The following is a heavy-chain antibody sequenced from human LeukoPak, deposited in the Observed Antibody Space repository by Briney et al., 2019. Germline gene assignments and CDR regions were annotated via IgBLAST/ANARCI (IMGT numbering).Heavy chain of an antibody. V-gene: IGHV3-74*01. Sequence: GGSLRLSSAASGFTFSSDWMHWVRQVPGKGLVWVSRINSDGSSTAYADSVKGRFTISRDNAKNTLYLQMNSLRAEDTAVYYCVRDRDIAYLRADFWGQGTLVTVSS. CDR1: GFTFSSDW. CDR3: VRDRDIAYLRADF. CDR2: INSDGSST. J-gene: IGHJ4*02. D-gene: IGHD5-12*01.